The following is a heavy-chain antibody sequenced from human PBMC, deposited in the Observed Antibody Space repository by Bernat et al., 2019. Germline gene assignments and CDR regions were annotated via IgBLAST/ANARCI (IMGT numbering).Heavy chain of an antibody. Sequence: EVQLVESGGGLVQPGGSLKLSCAASGFTFSGSAMHWVRQASGKGLEWVGRIRSKANTYATAYAASVKGRFTISRDDSKNTAYLQMNSLKTEDTAVYYCTRLNCDYWSDAFDIWGQGKMVTVSS. J-gene: IGHJ3*02. CDR2: IRSKANTYAT. CDR1: GFTFSGSA. V-gene: IGHV3-73*02. D-gene: IGHD4-17*01. CDR3: TRLNCDYWSDAFDI.